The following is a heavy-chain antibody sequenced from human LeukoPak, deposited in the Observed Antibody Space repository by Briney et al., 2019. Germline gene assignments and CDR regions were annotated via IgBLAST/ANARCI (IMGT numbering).Heavy chain of an antibody. Sequence: PSETLSLTCSVSGGSISSSNYYWGWIRQSPGKGLEWIGSVHYSGSSYYNPSLKSRVTIFVDTPKNQLSLKLSSVTAADTAVYFRIVIVPDDAFDIWGQGTMVTVSS. V-gene: IGHV4-39*01. CDR2: VHYSGSS. J-gene: IGHJ3*02. CDR1: GGSISSSNYY. D-gene: IGHD3-22*01. CDR3: IVIVPDDAFDI.